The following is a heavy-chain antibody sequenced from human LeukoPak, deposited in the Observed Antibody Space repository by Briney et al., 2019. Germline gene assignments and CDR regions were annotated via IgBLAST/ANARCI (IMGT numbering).Heavy chain of an antibody. Sequence: KPGGSLRLSCAASGFTFSDNYMSWIRQAPGKGLEWVSYISSSGSIIYYADSVKGRFTISRDNAKNSLYLQMNSLRAEDTAVYYCARIERITIFGVVTDYYYYYMDVWGKGTTVTVSS. CDR1: GFTFSDNY. CDR3: ARIERITIFGVVTDYYYYYMDV. D-gene: IGHD3-3*01. CDR2: ISSSGSII. V-gene: IGHV3-11*04. J-gene: IGHJ6*03.